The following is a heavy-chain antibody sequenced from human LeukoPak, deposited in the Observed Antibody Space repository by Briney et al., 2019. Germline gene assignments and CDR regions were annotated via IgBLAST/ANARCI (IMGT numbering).Heavy chain of an antibody. J-gene: IGHJ4*02. CDR3: ARDLDWLLFDY. V-gene: IGHV3-48*04. Sequence: GGSLRLSCAASGFTFSSYDMNWVRQAPGKGLEWVSEISGSGGTTYYANSVKGRFTISRDNDRNTLYLQMNSLRVEDTAVYYCARDLDWLLFDYWGQGTLATVSS. CDR1: GFTFSSYD. CDR2: ISGSGGTT. D-gene: IGHD3-9*01.